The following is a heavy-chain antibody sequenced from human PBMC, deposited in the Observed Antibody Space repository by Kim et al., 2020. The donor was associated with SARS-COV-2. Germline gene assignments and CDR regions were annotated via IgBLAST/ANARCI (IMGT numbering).Heavy chain of an antibody. CDR2: ISGSGGNT. J-gene: IGHJ6*02. Sequence: GGSLRLSCEASGFTFHNYAMHWVRQAPGKGLEWVSVISGSGGNTYYADSVKGRFTVSRDNSKNTLYVQMNSLRAEDTAVYYCAKDKYLRTRPSLPDRRGGYYGMDVWGHGTTVTVSS. CDR1: GFTFHNYA. V-gene: IGHV3-23*01. CDR3: AKDKYLRTRPSLPDRRGGYYGMDV. D-gene: IGHD2-2*01.